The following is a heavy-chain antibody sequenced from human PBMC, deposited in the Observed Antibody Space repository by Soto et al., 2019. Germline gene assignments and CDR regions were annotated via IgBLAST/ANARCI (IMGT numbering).Heavy chain of an antibody. CDR1: GFTFSSYS. CDR2: IFSSDSSA. J-gene: IGHJ4*02. Sequence: LKISCKASGFTFSSYSLGWVRHMPGKGLQWMGNIFSSDSSAKYSPSFVGQVTISVDRSINTAYLQWSSLKASDTAIYYCGTWRGSSWFDYWGPGTLVTVSS. D-gene: IGHD2-2*01. CDR3: GTWRGSSWFDY. V-gene: IGHV5-51*01.